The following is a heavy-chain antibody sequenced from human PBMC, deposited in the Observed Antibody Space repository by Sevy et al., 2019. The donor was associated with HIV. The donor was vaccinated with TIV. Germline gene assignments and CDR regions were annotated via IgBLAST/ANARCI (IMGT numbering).Heavy chain of an antibody. V-gene: IGHV1-18*01. J-gene: IGHJ4*02. Sequence: ASVKVSCKASGYTFTSYGISWVRQAPGQWLEWMGWISADNGNTNYAQKLQGRVTMTTDTSTSTAYMELRSLRSDDTAVYYCARGAIVVVIANPGYFDYWGQGTLVTVSS. D-gene: IGHD2-21*01. CDR2: ISADNGNT. CDR3: ARGAIVVVIANPGYFDY. CDR1: GYTFTSYG.